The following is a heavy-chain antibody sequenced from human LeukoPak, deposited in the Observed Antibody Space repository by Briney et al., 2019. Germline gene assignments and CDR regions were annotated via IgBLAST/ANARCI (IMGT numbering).Heavy chain of an antibody. Sequence: SVKVSCKASGGTFSSYAISWVRQAPGQGLEWMGGIIPIFGTANYAQKFQGRVTITADESTSTAYMELSSLRSEDTAVYYCAIVVPAAMFDYWGQGTLATVSS. J-gene: IGHJ4*02. CDR1: GGTFSSYA. CDR3: AIVVPAAMFDY. CDR2: IIPIFGTA. V-gene: IGHV1-69*13. D-gene: IGHD2-2*01.